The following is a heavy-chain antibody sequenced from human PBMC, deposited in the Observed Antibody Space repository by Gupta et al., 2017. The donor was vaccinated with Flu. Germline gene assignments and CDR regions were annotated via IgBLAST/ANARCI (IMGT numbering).Heavy chain of an antibody. CDR2: LTSDGSP. J-gene: IGHJ4*02. V-gene: IGHV3-74*01. D-gene: IGHD2-2*01. CDR3: ARFTAPVV. CDR1: GFTFSGYH. Sequence: APGFTFSGYHMHWVRQGAGKGLLWVARLTSDGSPIYADSVKGRFTISSDNAKNTLYLQMNSLRAEDTAVYYCARFTAPVVWGQGTLVTVSS.